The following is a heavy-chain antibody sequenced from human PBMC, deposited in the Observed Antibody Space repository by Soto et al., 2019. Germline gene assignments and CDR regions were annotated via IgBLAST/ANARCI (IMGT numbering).Heavy chain of an antibody. D-gene: IGHD2-2*01. V-gene: IGHV4-39*01. CDR1: AGSISSSSYS. Sequence: SETLSLTCTVSAGSISSSSYSWGWIRQPPGKGLEWIGSIYSIGTTYYSPSLKSRVTISVDTSKNQFSLKLSSVTAADTAVYYCARYCSTVTCRAFDPWGQGTLVTVSS. J-gene: IGHJ5*02. CDR2: IYSIGTT. CDR3: ARYCSTVTCRAFDP.